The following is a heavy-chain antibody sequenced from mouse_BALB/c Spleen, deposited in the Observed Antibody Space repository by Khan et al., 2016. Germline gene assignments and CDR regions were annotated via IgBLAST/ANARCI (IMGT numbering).Heavy chain of an antibody. J-gene: IGHJ3*01. D-gene: IGHD1-1*01. Sequence: VRLQQSGPELVKPGASVKISCKASGYTFTDYNMHWVKQSHGKSLEWIGYIYPYNGGTGYNQKFKSKATLTVDNSSSTAYMELRSLTSEDSAVYYCANYYGSSYVWFAYWGQGTLVTVSA. CDR1: GYTFTDYN. CDR3: ANYYGSSYVWFAY. V-gene: IGHV1S29*02. CDR2: IYPYNGGT.